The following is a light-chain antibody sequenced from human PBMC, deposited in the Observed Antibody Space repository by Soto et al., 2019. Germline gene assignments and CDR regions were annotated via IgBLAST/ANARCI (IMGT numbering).Light chain of an antibody. CDR1: SSDVGKDDR. J-gene: IGLJ1*01. CDR2: EVT. V-gene: IGLV2-18*02. CDR3: SSYISTSRYV. Sequence: QSALTQPPSVSGSPGQSVTISCTGTSSDVGKDDRVSWYQQPPGTAPKLIIYEVTNRPSGVPARFSGSKSGNTASLTISGLQAEEEADYYCSSYISTSRYVFGAGIKLTVL.